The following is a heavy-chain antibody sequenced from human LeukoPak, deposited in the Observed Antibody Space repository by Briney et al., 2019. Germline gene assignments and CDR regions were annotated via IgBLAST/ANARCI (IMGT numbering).Heavy chain of an antibody. CDR3: ARGPTTVVTLYYFDY. Sequence: GSSVKVSCKASVGTFSSYAISWVRQAPGQGLEWMGGIIPIFGTANYAQKFQGRVTITADESTSTAYMELSSLRSEDTAVYYCARGPTTVVTLYYFDYWGQGTLVTVSS. D-gene: IGHD4-23*01. CDR2: IIPIFGTA. V-gene: IGHV1-69*01. CDR1: VGTFSSYA. J-gene: IGHJ4*02.